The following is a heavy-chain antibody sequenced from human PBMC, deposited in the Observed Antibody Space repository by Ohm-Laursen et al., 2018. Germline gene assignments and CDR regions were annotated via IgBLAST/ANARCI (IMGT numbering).Heavy chain of an antibody. CDR3: ARSIKDYGDYG. CDR1: GGSISSYY. J-gene: IGHJ4*02. D-gene: IGHD4-17*01. Sequence: GTLSLTCTVSGGSISSYYWSWIRQPPGKGLEWIGYIYYSGSTNYNPSLKSRVTISVDTSKNQFSLKLSSVTAADTAVYYCARSIKDYGDYGWGQGTLVTVSS. CDR2: IYYSGST. V-gene: IGHV4-59*01.